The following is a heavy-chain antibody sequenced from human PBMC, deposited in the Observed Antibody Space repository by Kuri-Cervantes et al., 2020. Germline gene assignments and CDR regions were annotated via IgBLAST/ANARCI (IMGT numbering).Heavy chain of an antibody. V-gene: IGHV4-34*01. D-gene: IGHD5-18*01. Sequence: GSLRLSCAVYGGSFSGYYWSWIRQPPGKGLEWIGEINHSGSTYYNPSLKSRVTISVDTSKNQFSLKLSSVTAADTAVYYCARDTRELWLHGPAFDIWGQATLVTVSS. CDR2: INHSGST. CDR1: GGSFSGYY. J-gene: IGHJ3*02. CDR3: ARDTRELWLHGPAFDI.